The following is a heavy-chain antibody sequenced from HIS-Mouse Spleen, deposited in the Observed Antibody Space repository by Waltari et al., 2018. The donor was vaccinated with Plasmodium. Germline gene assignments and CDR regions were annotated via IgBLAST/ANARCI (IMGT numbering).Heavy chain of an antibody. J-gene: IGHJ4*02. CDR2: IYYSGST. CDR1: GGSISSSSYY. CDR3: ARQLAYYDFWSGYSRGYYFDY. Sequence: QLQLQESGPGLVKPSETLSLTCTVSGGSISSSSYYWGWIRQPPGKGREWIGSIYYSGSTYYNPSLKRRVTISVDTSKNQFSLKLSSVTAADTAVYYCARQLAYYDFWSGYSRGYYFDYWGQGTLVTVSS. V-gene: IGHV4-39*01. D-gene: IGHD3-3*01.